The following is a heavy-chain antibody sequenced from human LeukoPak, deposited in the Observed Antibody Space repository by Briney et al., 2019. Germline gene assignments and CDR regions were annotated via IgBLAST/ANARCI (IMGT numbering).Heavy chain of an antibody. D-gene: IGHD3-10*01. Sequence: PGGSLGLSCAASEFTFNRYWMSWVRQAPGKGLEWVANIKHDGSEAHYVDSVKGRFTISRDNAKNSLSLQMNSLNVDDTGVYFCTRDALFGSGRTHLDFWSQGTLVSVSS. CDR1: EFTFNRYW. CDR3: TRDALFGSGRTHLDF. CDR2: IKHDGSEA. J-gene: IGHJ4*02. V-gene: IGHV3-7*04.